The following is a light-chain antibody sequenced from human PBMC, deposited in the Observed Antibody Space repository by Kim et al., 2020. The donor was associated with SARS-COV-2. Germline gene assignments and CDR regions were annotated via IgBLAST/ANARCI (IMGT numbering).Light chain of an antibody. CDR1: QSVSNY. CDR2: DVS. V-gene: IGKV3-11*01. CDR3: QQRTNWPRLT. J-gene: IGKJ4*01. Sequence: SPGERATHSRRASQSVSNYLAWYQQKPGQAPRLLIYDVSNRATGIPARFSVSGSGTDFTLTISSLEPEDFAVYYCQQRTNWPRLTFGGGTKVDIK.